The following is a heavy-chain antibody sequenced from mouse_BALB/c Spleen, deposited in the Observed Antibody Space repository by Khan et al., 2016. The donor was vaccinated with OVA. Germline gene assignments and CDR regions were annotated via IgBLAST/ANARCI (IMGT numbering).Heavy chain of an antibody. D-gene: IGHD2-14*01. V-gene: IGHV9-3-1*01. J-gene: IGHJ4*01. Sequence: VQLQESGPELKKPGETVKISCKASGYTFTNYGMNWVRQAPRKGLKWMGWINTSTGEPTYADDFRGRFAFSLETSASTAYLQINNLKDEDTATYFCARVGYSGTMDYWGQGTSVTVSS. CDR2: INTSTGEP. CDR1: GYTFTNYG. CDR3: ARVGYSGTMDY.